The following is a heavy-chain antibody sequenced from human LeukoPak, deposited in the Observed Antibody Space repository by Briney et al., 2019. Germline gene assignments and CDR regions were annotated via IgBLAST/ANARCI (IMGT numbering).Heavy chain of an antibody. J-gene: IGHJ5*02. V-gene: IGHV3-21*01. D-gene: IGHD5-12*01. Sequence: GGSLRLSCAASGFIFSSYSMNWVRQAPGKGLEWVSSISSSSSYIYYADSVKGRFTISRDNAKNSLYLQMNSLRAEDTAVYYCARAHSGYDLVWFDPWGQGTLVTVSS. CDR2: ISSSSSYI. CDR3: ARAHSGYDLVWFDP. CDR1: GFIFSSYS.